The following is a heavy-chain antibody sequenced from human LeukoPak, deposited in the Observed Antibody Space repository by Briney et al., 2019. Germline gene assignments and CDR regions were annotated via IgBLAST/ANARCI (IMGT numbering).Heavy chain of an antibody. CDR2: IYYSGST. J-gene: IGHJ4*02. V-gene: IGHV4-59*01. CDR3: ARGEQLASY. D-gene: IGHD6-13*01. Sequence: PSETLSLTCTVSGGSISSYYWSWIRQPPGKGLEGIGYIYYSGSTNYNPSLKSRVTISVDTSKNQFSLKLSSVTAGDTAVYYCARGEQLASYWGQGTLVTVSS. CDR1: GGSISSYY.